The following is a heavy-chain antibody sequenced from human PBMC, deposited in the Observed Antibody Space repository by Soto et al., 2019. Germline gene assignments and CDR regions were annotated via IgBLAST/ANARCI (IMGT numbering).Heavy chain of an antibody. V-gene: IGHV4-59*01. D-gene: IGHD6-6*01. CDR1: GGSISNYY. CDR3: ARSPSTSSIGTFDF. J-gene: IGHJ3*01. CDR2: ISDSGST. Sequence: SETLSLTCNVSGGSISNYYWNWIRQPPGKRLEWIGYISDSGSTKYNPSLMSRVTISADMSKNQVSLKVKSVAAADTAIYYCARSPSTSSIGTFDFWGLGTMVTVS.